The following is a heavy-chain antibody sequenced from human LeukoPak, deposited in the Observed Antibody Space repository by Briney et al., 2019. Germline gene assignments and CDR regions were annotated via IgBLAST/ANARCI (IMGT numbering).Heavy chain of an antibody. Sequence: GASVKVSCKASGYTFTSYGISWVRQAPGQGLEWMGWISAYNGNTNYAQKLQGRVTMTTDTSTSTAYMELRSLRSDDTAVYYCARDAATYYYDSSFPWGQGTLVTVSS. D-gene: IGHD3-22*01. CDR3: ARDAATYYYDSSFP. J-gene: IGHJ5*02. V-gene: IGHV1-18*01. CDR2: ISAYNGNT. CDR1: GYTFTSYG.